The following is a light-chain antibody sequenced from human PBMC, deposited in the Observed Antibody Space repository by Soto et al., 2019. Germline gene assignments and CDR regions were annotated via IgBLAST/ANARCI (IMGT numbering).Light chain of an antibody. Sequence: DIQMTQSPSSLSASVGDRVTMTCRASQSISSVLNWYQQKPGKAPKLLIYTTSTLQSGVPSRFSGSGSGTDFTLTISSLQPEDFATYYCQQTYRTPPTTFGQGTRLEIK. J-gene: IGKJ5*01. CDR1: QSISSV. CDR3: QQTYRTPPTT. CDR2: TTS. V-gene: IGKV1-39*01.